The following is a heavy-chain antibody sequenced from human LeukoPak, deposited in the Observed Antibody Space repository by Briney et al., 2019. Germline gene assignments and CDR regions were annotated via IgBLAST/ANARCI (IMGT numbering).Heavy chain of an antibody. Sequence: SVKVSYKASGGTFSSYAISWVRQAPGQGLEWMGRIIPILGIANYAQKFQGRVTITADKSTSTAYMELSSLRSEDTAVYYCARHLYYDSSGYPNAIDYWGQGTLVTVSS. CDR3: ARHLYYDSSGYPNAIDY. J-gene: IGHJ4*02. D-gene: IGHD3-22*01. CDR2: IIPILGIA. CDR1: GGTFSSYA. V-gene: IGHV1-69*04.